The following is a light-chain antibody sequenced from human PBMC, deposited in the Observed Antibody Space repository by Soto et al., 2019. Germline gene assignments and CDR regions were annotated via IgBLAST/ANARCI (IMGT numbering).Light chain of an antibody. CDR3: QQSYNAPLT. Sequence: DIQMTQSPSSLSASVGDRVTITCRASQNIINYLNWYQQKPGKAPQLLIYVASRLESGVPSRFSGSGSGTDFTLTISSLQPEDFATYYCQQSYNAPLTFGPGTRLDI. J-gene: IGKJ5*01. CDR1: QNIINY. CDR2: VAS. V-gene: IGKV1-39*01.